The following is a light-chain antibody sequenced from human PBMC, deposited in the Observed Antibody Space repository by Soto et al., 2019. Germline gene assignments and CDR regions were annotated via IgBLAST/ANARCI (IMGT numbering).Light chain of an antibody. Sequence: DIQMTQSPSTLSASVGDRVTITCRASQSISSWLAWYQQKPGKAPKLLIYKASSLESGVPSRFSGSGSGTEFNLTISSLQPDDFAPYYCQQYNNYPWTFGQGTKVEIK. V-gene: IGKV1-5*03. J-gene: IGKJ1*01. CDR1: QSISSW. CDR2: KAS. CDR3: QQYNNYPWT.